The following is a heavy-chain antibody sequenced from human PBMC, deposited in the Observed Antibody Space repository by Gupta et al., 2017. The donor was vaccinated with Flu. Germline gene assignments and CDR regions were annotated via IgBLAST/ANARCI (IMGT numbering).Heavy chain of an antibody. CDR1: YG. J-gene: IGHJ6*02. CDR2: RGYDETQT. Sequence: YGCHWGRTAPGRGLEVVAVRGYDETQTFYDASVKGRISMSANNSRNTAYLQRNSMRPDDAAFYYGAEKVGHTVTTYGMDVWGQGTTVTVSS. D-gene: IGHD1-26*01. CDR3: AEKVGHTVTTYGMDV. V-gene: IGHV3-30*19.